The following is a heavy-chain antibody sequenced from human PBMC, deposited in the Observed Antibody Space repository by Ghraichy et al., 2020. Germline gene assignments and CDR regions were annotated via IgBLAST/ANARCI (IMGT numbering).Heavy chain of an antibody. Sequence: LSLTCAASGFTFSSYGMHWVRQAPGKGLEWVAVIWYDGSNKYYADSVKGRFTISRDNSKNTLYLQMNSLRAEDTAVYYCARESASYYYYGMDVWGQGTTVTVSS. J-gene: IGHJ6*02. CDR1: GFTFSSYG. CDR3: ARESASYYYYGMDV. V-gene: IGHV3-33*01. CDR2: IWYDGSNK.